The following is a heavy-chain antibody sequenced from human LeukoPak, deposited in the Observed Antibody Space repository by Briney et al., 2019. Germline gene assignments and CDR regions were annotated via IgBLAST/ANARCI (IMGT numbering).Heavy chain of an antibody. CDR1: GFTFSSYV. CDR3: AKGGYCSSTSCYVGWFDP. Sequence: GGSLRLSCAASGFTFSSYVMNWVRQAPGKGLEWVSVISGGGGSTYYADSVKGRFTISRDNSKNTLFLQMNSLRAENTAVYYCAKGGYCSSTSCYVGWFDPWGQGTLVTVSS. CDR2: ISGGGGST. J-gene: IGHJ5*02. D-gene: IGHD2-2*01. V-gene: IGHV3-23*01.